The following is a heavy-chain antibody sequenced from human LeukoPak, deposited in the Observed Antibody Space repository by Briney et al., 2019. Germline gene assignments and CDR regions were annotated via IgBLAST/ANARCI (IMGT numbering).Heavy chain of an antibody. CDR3: ARDLGVGGTCYGIDY. CDR2: IYHSGST. J-gene: IGHJ4*02. V-gene: IGHV4-59*01. CDR1: GGSISNYY. D-gene: IGHD2-15*01. Sequence: SETLSLTCTVSGGSISNYYWGWIRQPPGKGLEWIGYIYHSGSTNYNPSLKSRVTISVDTSKNQFSLKLSSATAADTAVYYCARDLGVGGTCYGIDYWGQGTLVSVSS.